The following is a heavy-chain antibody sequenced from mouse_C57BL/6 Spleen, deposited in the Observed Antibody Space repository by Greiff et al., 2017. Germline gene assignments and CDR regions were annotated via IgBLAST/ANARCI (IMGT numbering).Heavy chain of an antibody. CDR3: ARSYDFYYAMDY. J-gene: IGHJ4*01. V-gene: IGHV1-82*01. Sequence: VQLQESGPELVKPGASVKISCKASGYAFSSSWLNWVKQRPGKGLEWIGRIYPGDGDTNYNGKFKGKATLTADKSSSTAYMQLSSLTSEDSAVYFCARSYDFYYAMDYWGQGTSGTVSS. CDR1: GYAFSSSW. D-gene: IGHD2-3*01. CDR2: IYPGDGDT.